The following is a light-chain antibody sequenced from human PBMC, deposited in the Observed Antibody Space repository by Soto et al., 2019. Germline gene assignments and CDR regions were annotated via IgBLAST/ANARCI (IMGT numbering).Light chain of an antibody. J-gene: IGLJ1*01. CDR1: SSDVVTHNR. CDR3: CSYAGFTTYV. Sequence: QSALTQPASVSGSPGQSITISCTETSSDVVTHNRVSWYQQHPGTAPKLMIYEGTKRPSGVTHRFSGSKSGNTASLTISGLQTEDEADYYCCSYAGFTTYVFGSGTKLTVL. V-gene: IGLV2-23*01. CDR2: EGT.